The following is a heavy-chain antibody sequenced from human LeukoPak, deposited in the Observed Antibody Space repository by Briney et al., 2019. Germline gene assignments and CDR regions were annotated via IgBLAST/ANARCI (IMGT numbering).Heavy chain of an antibody. V-gene: IGHV3-48*04. CDR3: ARRSGSSWYPAPFDY. D-gene: IGHD6-13*01. Sequence: GGSLRLSCAASRFTFSSYNMNWVRQAPGKGLEWVSYISTSSSTIYYANSVRGRFTISRDNAKNSLYLQMNSLRGEDTAVYYCARRSGSSWYPAPFDYWGQGTLVTVSS. J-gene: IGHJ4*02. CDR1: RFTFSSYN. CDR2: ISTSSSTI.